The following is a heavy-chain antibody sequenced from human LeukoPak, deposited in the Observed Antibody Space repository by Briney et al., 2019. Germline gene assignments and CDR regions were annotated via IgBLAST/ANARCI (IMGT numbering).Heavy chain of an antibody. Sequence: GESLKISCKGSGYSFTSDLICLGRQMPGKGLELMGIIYPGDSDTIDSPSFQGQVTTSADKSISTAYLQWSSLKASDTAMYYCARPDSSGYWLWGQGTLVTVSS. CDR3: ARPDSSGYWL. CDR2: IYPGDSDT. CDR1: GYSFTSDL. D-gene: IGHD3-22*01. J-gene: IGHJ4*02. V-gene: IGHV5-51*01.